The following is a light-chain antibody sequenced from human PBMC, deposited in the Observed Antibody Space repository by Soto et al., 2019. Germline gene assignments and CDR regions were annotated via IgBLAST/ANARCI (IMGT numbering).Light chain of an antibody. J-gene: IGLJ1*01. CDR2: EVS. V-gene: IGLV2-14*03. Sequence: QSALAQPASVSGSPGQSITISCTGTSSDVGAYDFVSWYQQHPDKAPKLMIYEVSNRPSGVSYLFSGSKSVNTATLTISGLQAEDEADYYCSSYTTSSTRVFGTGTKLTVL. CDR3: SSYTTSSTRV. CDR1: SSDVGAYDF.